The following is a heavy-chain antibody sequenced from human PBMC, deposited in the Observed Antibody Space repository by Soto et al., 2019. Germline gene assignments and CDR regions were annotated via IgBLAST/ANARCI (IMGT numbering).Heavy chain of an antibody. CDR2: ISSSSSYI. CDR3: ARDVSLYYDILTCVDY. V-gene: IGHV3-21*01. Sequence: EVQLVESGGGLVKPGGSLRLSCAASGFTFSSYSMNWVRQAPGKGLEWVSSISSSSSYIYYADSVKGRFTISRDNAKNSLYLQRNGLKAEDTAVYYCARDVSLYYDILTCVDYWGQGTLVTVSS. D-gene: IGHD3-9*01. J-gene: IGHJ4*02. CDR1: GFTFSSYS.